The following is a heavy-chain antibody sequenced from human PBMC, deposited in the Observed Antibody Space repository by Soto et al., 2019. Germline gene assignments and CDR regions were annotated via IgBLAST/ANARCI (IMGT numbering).Heavy chain of an antibody. CDR3: ARESEDLTSNFDY. J-gene: IGHJ4*02. CDR1: GFTFTRYS. Sequence: GGSLRPSCAASGFTFTRYSMNWVRQAPGKGLEWVSSISSTTNYIYYADSMKGRFTVSRANAKNSVYLEMNSLSAEDTAVYYCARESEDLTSNFDYWGQGTLVTVSS. CDR2: ISSTTNYI. V-gene: IGHV3-21*01.